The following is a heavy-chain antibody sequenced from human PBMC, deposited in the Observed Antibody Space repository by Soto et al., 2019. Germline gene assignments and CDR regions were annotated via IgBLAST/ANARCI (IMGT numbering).Heavy chain of an antibody. CDR2: ITSDGSTT. V-gene: IGHV3-23*01. J-gene: IGHJ4*02. D-gene: IGHD6-19*01. CDR3: AKGGSSGWPGGEDF. CDR1: GFTFSNYA. Sequence: EVQLLESGGGLVQPGGSLRLSCVVSGFTFSNYAMSWVRKTPGKGLEWVSGITSDGSTTWYADFVEGRFTISRDNSKNTVYLQLNSPRGEAAVVYFCAKGGSSGWPGGEDFWGQGTMVTVSS.